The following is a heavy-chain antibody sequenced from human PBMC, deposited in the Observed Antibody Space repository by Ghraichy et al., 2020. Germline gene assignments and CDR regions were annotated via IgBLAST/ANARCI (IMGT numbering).Heavy chain of an antibody. CDR2: IKQDGGEK. J-gene: IGHJ4*02. CDR3: ARDTTWKLDY. D-gene: IGHD1-1*01. V-gene: IGHV3-7*01. CDR1: GFTFGGYW. Sequence: GGSLRLSCVTSGFTFGGYWMTWVRQAPGKGLEWVANIKQDGGEKHYLDSVKGRFTISRDNAKSSLHLQMNSLRTEDTAVYYCARDTTWKLDYWGQGILVTVSS.